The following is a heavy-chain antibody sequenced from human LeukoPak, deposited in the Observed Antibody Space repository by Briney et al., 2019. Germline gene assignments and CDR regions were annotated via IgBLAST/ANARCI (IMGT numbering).Heavy chain of an antibody. D-gene: IGHD4/OR15-4a*01. CDR2: ISSSSSYI. V-gene: IGHV3-21*01. J-gene: IGHJ4*02. Sequence: GGSLRLSCAASGFTFSSYSMNWVRQAPGKGLEWVSSISSSSSYIYYADSVKGRFTISRDNAKNSLYLQMNSLRAEDTAVYYCAGDPGYAFGYGDWGQGTLVTVSS. CDR1: GFTFSSYS. CDR3: AGDPGYAFGYGD.